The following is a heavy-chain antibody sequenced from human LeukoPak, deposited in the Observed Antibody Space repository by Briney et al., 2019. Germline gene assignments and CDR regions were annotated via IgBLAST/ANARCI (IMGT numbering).Heavy chain of an antibody. Sequence: ASVKVSCKVSGAILIELSIHWVRQSPGKGLEWMGGFDSEDGKTKAAQSFLDRVSLTEDTSLATAYMELRSLTSEDTAVYYCVTGSPERDYYESGTYYLGDSWGQGTVVTVSS. J-gene: IGHJ4*02. D-gene: IGHD3-10*01. CDR3: VTGSPERDYYESGTYYLGDS. V-gene: IGHV1-24*01. CDR1: GAILIELS. CDR2: FDSEDGKT.